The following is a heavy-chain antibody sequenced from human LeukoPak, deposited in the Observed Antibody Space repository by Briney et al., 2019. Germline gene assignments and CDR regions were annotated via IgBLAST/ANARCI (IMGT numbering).Heavy chain of an antibody. D-gene: IGHD6-13*01. CDR2: VSGYNGNT. Sequence: SVKVSCNGSGYSFTSYGISWERQAAGQGLEWMGWVSGYNGNTNYAEKLQGRVPMPTVTSTSTAYMELRSLRSADTAVYYCALAAALDYWGQGTLVTVSS. J-gene: IGHJ4*02. CDR3: ALAAALDY. CDR1: GYSFTSYG. V-gene: IGHV1-18*04.